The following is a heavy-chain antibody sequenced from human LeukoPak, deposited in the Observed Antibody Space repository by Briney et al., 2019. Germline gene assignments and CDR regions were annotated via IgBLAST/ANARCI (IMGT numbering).Heavy chain of an antibody. Sequence: SVKVSCKASGGTFSSYAISWVRQAPGQGLEWMGRIIPILGIANYAQKFQGRVTITADKSTSTAYMKLSSLRSEDTAVYYCAREHSTNPPSTPGWGYGSGSYYNYWGQGTLVTVSS. CDR2: IIPILGIA. CDR3: AREHSTNPPSTPGWGYGSGSYYNY. D-gene: IGHD3-10*01. V-gene: IGHV1-69*04. CDR1: GGTFSSYA. J-gene: IGHJ4*02.